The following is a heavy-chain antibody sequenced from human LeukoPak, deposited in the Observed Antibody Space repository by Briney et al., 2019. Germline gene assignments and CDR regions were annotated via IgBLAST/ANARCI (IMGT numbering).Heavy chain of an antibody. CDR3: ARLGTGDSYGFHY. J-gene: IGHJ4*02. D-gene: IGHD5-18*01. CDR2: ISSNGGST. Sequence: PGGSLRLSCAASGFTFSSYAMHWVRQAPGKGLEYVSAISSNGGSTYYANSVKGRFTISRDNSKNTLYLQMGSLRAEDTAVYYCARLGTGDSYGFHYWGQGTLVSVSS. CDR1: GFTFSSYA. V-gene: IGHV3-64*01.